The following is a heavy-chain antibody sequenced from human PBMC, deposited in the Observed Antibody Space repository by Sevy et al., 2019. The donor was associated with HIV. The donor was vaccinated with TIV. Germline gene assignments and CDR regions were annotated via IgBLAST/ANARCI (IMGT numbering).Heavy chain of an antibody. J-gene: IGHJ5*01. V-gene: IGHV4-39*01. Sequence: SETLSLTCSVSGGSISKIGNYWGWVRQPPGERLEWIGDIFHTGKTNYNPSLKSRVTISLDTSKNQFSLKLSSVTAADTAVYYCAKIYDSWGPRALVTVSS. CDR3: AKIYDS. CDR1: GGSISKIGNY. D-gene: IGHD3-3*01. CDR2: IFHTGKT.